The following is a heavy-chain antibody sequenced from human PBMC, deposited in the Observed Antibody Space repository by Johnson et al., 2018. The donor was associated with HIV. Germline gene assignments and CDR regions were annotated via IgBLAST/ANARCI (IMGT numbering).Heavy chain of an antibody. J-gene: IGHJ3*02. V-gene: IGHV3-30-3*01. Sequence: QVQLVESGGGVVQPGRSLRLSCAASGFTFSSYAMHWVRQAPGKGLEWVAVISYDGSNKYYAASENGRFTIPTDNSKNTLYLEMNSLRAEDTAVYYCAREGAIRGPSPVDAFDIWGQGTMVTVSS. CDR2: ISYDGSNK. CDR1: GFTFSSYA. D-gene: IGHD2-15*01. CDR3: AREGAIRGPSPVDAFDI.